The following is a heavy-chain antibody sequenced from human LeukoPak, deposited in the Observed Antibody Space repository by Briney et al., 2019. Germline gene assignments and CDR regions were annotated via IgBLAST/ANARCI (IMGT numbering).Heavy chain of an antibody. D-gene: IGHD3-16*01. Sequence: GGSLRLSCAASGFTFNRYWMNWVRQAPGKGLEWVANMNEDGSTKNYLGSVKGRFTISRDNAKKSLYLQMNSLRAGDTAVYYCAGNIGYETLDIWGQGTMVTVS. J-gene: IGHJ3*02. CDR2: MNEDGSTK. CDR1: GFTFNRYW. V-gene: IGHV3-7*03. CDR3: AGNIGYETLDI.